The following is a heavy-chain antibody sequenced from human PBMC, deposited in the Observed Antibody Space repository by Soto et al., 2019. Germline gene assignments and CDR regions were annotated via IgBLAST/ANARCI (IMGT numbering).Heavy chain of an antibody. V-gene: IGHV4-31*03. CDR2: IYYSGST. J-gene: IGHJ6*02. Sequence: SETLSLTCTVSGGYISSGGYYWSWIHQHPGKGLEWIGYIYYSGSTYYNPSLKSRVTISVDTSKNQFSLKLSSVTAADTAVYYCAREGKTHNYYGSGSSRHYYYGMDVWGQGTTVTVSS. CDR1: GGYISSGGYY. D-gene: IGHD3-10*01. CDR3: AREGKTHNYYGSGSSRHYYYGMDV.